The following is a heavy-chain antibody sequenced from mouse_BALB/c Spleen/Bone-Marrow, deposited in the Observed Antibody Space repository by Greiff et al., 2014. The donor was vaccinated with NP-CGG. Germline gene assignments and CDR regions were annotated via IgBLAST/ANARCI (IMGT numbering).Heavy chain of an antibody. CDR1: GFNIKDTY. CDR3: TKPSFYYGSSYWCFDV. CDR2: IDPANGDT. V-gene: IGHV14-3*02. J-gene: IGHJ1*01. Sequence: VHVKQSGAELAKPGASVKLSCTASGFNIKDTYMHWVKQRPEQGLEWIGRIDPANGDTKYDPKFQGKATITADTSSNTAYLQLSSLTSEDTAVYYCTKPSFYYGSSYWCFDVWGAGTTVTVSS. D-gene: IGHD1-1*01.